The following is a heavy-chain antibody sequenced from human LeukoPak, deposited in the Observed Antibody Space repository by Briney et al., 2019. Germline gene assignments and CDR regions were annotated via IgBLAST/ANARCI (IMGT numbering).Heavy chain of an antibody. J-gene: IGHJ4*02. CDR1: GFTFNSYG. V-gene: IGHV3-30*03. D-gene: IGHD3-10*01. CDR3: TRPRGAYGRDY. Sequence: GGSLRLSCAASGFTFNSYGMHWVRQAPGKGLEWVAVISYDGSNKYYADSVKGRFTISRDNSKNTLYLQMNSLRVEDTAVYYCTRPRGAYGRDYWGQGTLVTVSS. CDR2: ISYDGSNK.